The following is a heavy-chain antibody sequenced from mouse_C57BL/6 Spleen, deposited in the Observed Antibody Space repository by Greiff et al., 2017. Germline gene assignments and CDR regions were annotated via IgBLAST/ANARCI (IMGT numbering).Heavy chain of an antibody. J-gene: IGHJ2*01. CDR2: IDPETGGT. CDR3: TRSDLDYLDY. V-gene: IGHV1-15*01. CDR1: GYTFTDYE. Sequence: VQLQQSGAELVRPGASVTLSCKASGYTFTDYEMHWVKQTPVHGLEWIGAIDPETGGTAYNQKFKGKAILTADKSSSTAYMELRGLTSEDSAVYYCTRSDLDYLDYWGQGTTLTVSS.